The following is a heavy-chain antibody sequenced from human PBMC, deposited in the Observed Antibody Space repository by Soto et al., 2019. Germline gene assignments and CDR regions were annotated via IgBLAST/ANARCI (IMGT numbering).Heavy chain of an antibody. D-gene: IGHD6-13*01. CDR2: ISSSSSTI. Sequence: GGSLRLSCAASGFTFSSYSMNWVRQAPGKGLEWVSYISSSSSTIYYADSVKGRFTISGDNAKNSLYLQMNSLRAEDTAVYYCARHPERIAQIGWFDPWGQGT. CDR3: ARHPERIAQIGWFDP. CDR1: GFTFSSYS. J-gene: IGHJ5*02. V-gene: IGHV3-48*01.